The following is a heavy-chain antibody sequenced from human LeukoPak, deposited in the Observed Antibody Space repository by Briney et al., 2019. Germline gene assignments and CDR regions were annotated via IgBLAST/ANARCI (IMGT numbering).Heavy chain of an antibody. Sequence: QSGRCLRLSCAASGFTFSSYWMHWVRHAPGKGLVWVSRINSDRSSTSYADSVKGRFTISRDNAKNTLYLQMNSLRAEDTAVYYCARDHCSSTSCYVNWFDPWAREPWSPSPQ. J-gene: IGHJ5*02. D-gene: IGHD2-2*01. V-gene: IGHV3-74*01. CDR1: GFTFSSYW. CDR3: ARDHCSSTSCYVNWFDP. CDR2: INSDRSST.